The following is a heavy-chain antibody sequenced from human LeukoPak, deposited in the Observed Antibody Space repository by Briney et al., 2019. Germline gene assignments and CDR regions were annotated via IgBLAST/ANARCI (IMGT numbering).Heavy chain of an antibody. J-gene: IGHJ4*02. CDR3: AATTVTTIDY. CDR2: IIPIFGTA. CDR1: GYTFTSYG. Sequence: ASVKVSCKASGYTFTSYGISWVRQAPGQGLEWMGRIIPIFGTANYAQKFQGRVTITTDESTSTAYMELSSLRSEHTAVYYCAATTVTTIDYWGQGTLVTVSS. V-gene: IGHV1-69*05. D-gene: IGHD4-17*01.